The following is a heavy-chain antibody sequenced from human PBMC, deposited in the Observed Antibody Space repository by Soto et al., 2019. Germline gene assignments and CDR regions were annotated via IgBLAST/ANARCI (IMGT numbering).Heavy chain of an antibody. CDR3: ARSPWLSISYYFDY. CDR2: ILHTGST. V-gene: IGHV4-39*01. D-gene: IGHD5-12*01. CDR1: GGSISSSDYY. J-gene: IGHJ4*02. Sequence: SETLSLTCSVTGGSISSSDYYWVWIRQPPGKGLEWIVSILHTGSTYYNPSLESRVTISVDTSKNQFSLQLSSVTAADTAVYYCARSPWLSISYYFDYWGESTLVTVSS.